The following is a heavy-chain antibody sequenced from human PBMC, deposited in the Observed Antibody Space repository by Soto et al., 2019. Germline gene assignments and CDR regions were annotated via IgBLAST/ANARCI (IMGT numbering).Heavy chain of an antibody. CDR2: VKSQVVGGGTT. D-gene: IGHD3-16*02. J-gene: IGHJ6*02. CDR3: TADVLSYFGELSGVSEF. CDR1: GFVFSNAG. Sequence: GGSLRLSCAASGFVFSNAGMHWIRQAPGKGLEWVGRVKSQVVGGGTTEYAAAVKGRFSILREDSKNMVYLQMTSLKDEDTAVYYCTADVLSYFGELSGVSEFWGQGTTVTVSS. V-gene: IGHV3-15*01.